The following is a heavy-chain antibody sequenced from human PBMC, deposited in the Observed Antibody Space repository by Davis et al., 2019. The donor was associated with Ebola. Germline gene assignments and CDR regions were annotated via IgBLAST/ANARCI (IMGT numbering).Heavy chain of an antibody. CDR3: ARESGAWDY. CDR1: GFTFSSYG. Sequence: GESLKISCAASGFTFSSYGMHWVRQAPGKGLEWVAVIWYDGSNKYYADSVKGRFTISRDNSKNTLYLQMNSLRAEDTAVYYCARESGAWDYWGQGTLVTVSS. CDR2: IWYDGSNK. V-gene: IGHV3-33*01. D-gene: IGHD2-21*01. J-gene: IGHJ4*02.